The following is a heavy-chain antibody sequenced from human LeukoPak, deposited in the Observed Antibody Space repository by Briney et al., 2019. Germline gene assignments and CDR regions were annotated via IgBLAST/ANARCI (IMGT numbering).Heavy chain of an antibody. D-gene: IGHD3-3*01. Sequence: SETLSLTCAVYGGSFSGYYWSWIRQPPGKGLEWIGEINHSGSTNYNPSLKSRVTISVDTSKNQFSLKLSSVTAADTAVYYCARRNSYYDFWSGYYRGNAFDIWGQGTMVTVSS. CDR3: ARRNSYYDFWSGYYRGNAFDI. CDR2: INHSGST. J-gene: IGHJ3*02. V-gene: IGHV4-34*01. CDR1: GGSFSGYY.